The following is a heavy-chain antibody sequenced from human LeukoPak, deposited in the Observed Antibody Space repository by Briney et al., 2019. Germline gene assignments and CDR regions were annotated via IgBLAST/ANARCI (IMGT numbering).Heavy chain of an antibody. V-gene: IGHV4-39*07. CDR2: IYYSGST. D-gene: IGHD3-22*01. J-gene: IGHJ4*02. Sequence: SETLSLTCTVSGGSISSSSYSWGWIRQPPGKGLEWIGSIYYSGSTYYNPSLKSRVTISVDTSKNQFSLKLSSVTAADTAVYYCARDSFPYYYDSSGYSEFDYWGQGTLVTVSS. CDR1: GGSISSSSYS. CDR3: ARDSFPYYYDSSGYSEFDY.